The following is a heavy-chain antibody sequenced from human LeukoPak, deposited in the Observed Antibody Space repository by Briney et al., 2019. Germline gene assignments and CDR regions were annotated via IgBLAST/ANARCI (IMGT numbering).Heavy chain of an antibody. Sequence: GGSLRLSCAASGLTFSSYEMNWVRQAPGKGLEWVSHISSSGSTIYYADSMKGRFTISRDNAKNSLYLQMNSLRAEDTAVYYCARVVGATVVDYWGQGTLVTVSS. D-gene: IGHD1-26*01. CDR2: ISSSGSTI. V-gene: IGHV3-48*03. CDR3: ARVVGATVVDY. CDR1: GLTFSSYE. J-gene: IGHJ4*02.